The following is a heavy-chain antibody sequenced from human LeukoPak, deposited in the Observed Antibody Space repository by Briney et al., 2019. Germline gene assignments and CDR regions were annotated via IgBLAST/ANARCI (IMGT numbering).Heavy chain of an antibody. D-gene: IGHD3-10*01. Sequence: GASVKVSCKASGGTFISYVISWGSQDAGQGLEWMGRIIPILGIAHYAQKFQGRVTITADKSTSTAYRELSSLRSEDTAVYYCARVRGYVLLWFGDSYGMDVWGQGTTVTVSS. V-gene: IGHV1-69*04. CDR3: ARVRGYVLLWFGDSYGMDV. CDR1: GGTFISYV. CDR2: IIPILGIA. J-gene: IGHJ6*02.